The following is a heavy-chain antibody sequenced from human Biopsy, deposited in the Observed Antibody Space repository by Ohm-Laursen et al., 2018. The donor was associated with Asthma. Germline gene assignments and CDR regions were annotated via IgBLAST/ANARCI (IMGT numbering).Heavy chain of an antibody. D-gene: IGHD6-6*01. CDR1: GDAMSTSGSY. V-gene: IGHV4-39*02. CDR2: IYYSGRT. Sequence: PGTLSLTCIVSGDAMSTSGSYWGWIRQSPGKGLEWIGSIYYSGRTYYNPSLESRVTISADTSKNHFSLKVTSVTAADTAVYYCARAVSSSSYWYFDLWGRSDLVTVSS. CDR3: ARAVSSSSYWYFDL. J-gene: IGHJ2*01.